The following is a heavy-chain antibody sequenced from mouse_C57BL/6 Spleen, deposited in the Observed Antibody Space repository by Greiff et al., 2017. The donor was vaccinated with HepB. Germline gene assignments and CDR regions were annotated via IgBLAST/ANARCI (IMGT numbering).Heavy chain of an antibody. J-gene: IGHJ2*01. CDR3: ASYYGSREYYFDY. V-gene: IGHV1-50*01. CDR1: GYTFTSYW. D-gene: IGHD1-1*01. Sequence: QVQLQQPGAELVKPGASVKLSCKASGYTFTSYWMQWVKQSPGQGLEWIGEIHPSDSYTNYNQKFKGKATLTVDTSSSTAYMQLSSLTSEDSAVYYCASYYGSREYYFDYWGQGTTLTVSS. CDR2: IHPSDSYT.